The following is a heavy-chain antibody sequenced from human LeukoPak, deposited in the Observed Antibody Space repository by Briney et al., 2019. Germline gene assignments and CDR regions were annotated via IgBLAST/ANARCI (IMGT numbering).Heavy chain of an antibody. V-gene: IGHV4-59*01. CDR2: IYYSGST. D-gene: IGHD3-3*01. CDR1: GGSISSYY. Sequence: PSETLSLTCTVSGGSISSYYWSWIRQPPGKGLGWIGYIYYSGSTNYNPSLKSRVTISVDTSKNQFSLKLSSVTAADTAVYYCARGSYYYDFWSGYHFDYWGQGTLVTVSS. J-gene: IGHJ4*02. CDR3: ARGSYYYDFWSGYHFDY.